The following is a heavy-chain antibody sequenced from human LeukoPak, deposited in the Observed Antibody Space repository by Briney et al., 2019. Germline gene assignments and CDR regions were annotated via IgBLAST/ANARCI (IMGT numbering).Heavy chain of an antibody. Sequence: PSETLSLTCTVSGGSISSSSYYWGWIRQPPGKGLEWIGSIYYSGSTYYNPSLKSRVTISVDTSKNQFSLKLSSVTAADTAVYYCATTTILYYGGADYWGQGTLVTVSS. CDR2: IYYSGST. CDR1: GGSISSSSYY. V-gene: IGHV4-39*01. J-gene: IGHJ4*02. CDR3: ATTTILYYGGADY. D-gene: IGHD4-23*01.